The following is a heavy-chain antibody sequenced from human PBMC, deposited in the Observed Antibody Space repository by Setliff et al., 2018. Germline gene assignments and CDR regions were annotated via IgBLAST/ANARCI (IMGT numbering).Heavy chain of an antibody. D-gene: IGHD3-16*01. J-gene: IGHJ4*02. CDR1: GGSISSSSYY. CDR3: ARDGGEY. Sequence: ETLSLTCTVSGGSISSSSYYWGWVRQAPGKGLEWVANIKQDGSDTYYMDSVKGRFTISRDNANNSLYLQMNTLRVEDTAVYFCARDGGEYWGQGTLVTVSS. V-gene: IGHV3-7*01. CDR2: IKQDGSDT.